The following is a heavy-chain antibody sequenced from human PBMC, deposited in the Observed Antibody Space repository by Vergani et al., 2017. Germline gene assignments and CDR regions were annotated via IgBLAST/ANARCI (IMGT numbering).Heavy chain of an antibody. V-gene: IGHV4-31*03. J-gene: IGHJ6*02. CDR3: AGTSGGSSLYYYYGMDV. D-gene: IGHD2-15*01. Sequence: QVQLQESGPGLVKPSQTLSLTCTVSGGSISSGGYYWSWIRQHPGKGLEWIGYIYYSGSTYYNPSLKSRVTISVDTSKNQFSLKLSSVTAADTAVYYCAGTSGGSSLYYYYGMDVWGQGTTVTVA. CDR1: GGSISSGGYY. CDR2: IYYSGST.